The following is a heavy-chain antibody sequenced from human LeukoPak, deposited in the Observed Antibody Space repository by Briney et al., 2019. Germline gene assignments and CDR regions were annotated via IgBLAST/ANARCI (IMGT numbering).Heavy chain of an antibody. D-gene: IGHD1/OR15-1a*01. J-gene: IGHJ3*02. CDR2: IYYSGTT. CDR1: GGSISNYY. CDR3: ARQTRGAFDI. Sequence: SETLSLTCTVSGGSISNYYWSWIRQPPGKGLEWIGYIYYSGTTNYNPSLKSRVTISVDTSKNQFSLKLTSVTATDTAVYYCARQTRGAFDIWGQGTMVTVSS. V-gene: IGHV4-59*08.